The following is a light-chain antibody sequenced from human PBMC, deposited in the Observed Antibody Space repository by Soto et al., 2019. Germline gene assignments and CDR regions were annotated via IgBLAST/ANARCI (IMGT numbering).Light chain of an antibody. CDR2: GAS. V-gene: IGKV3-20*01. CDR1: QSVSSNY. CDR3: KQYGSLSWT. J-gene: IGKJ1*01. Sequence: PGDTATLSCRASQSVSSNYLAWYQQKPGQAPRLIIYGASTRATGVPDRFSGSGSGTDFTLTISRLEPEDFAVYHCKQYGSLSWTFAQGTKV.